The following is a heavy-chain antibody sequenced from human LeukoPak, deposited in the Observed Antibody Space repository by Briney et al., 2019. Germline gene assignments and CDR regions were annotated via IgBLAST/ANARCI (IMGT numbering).Heavy chain of an antibody. CDR3: AKGIVLVPTAVNHFYYGMDV. J-gene: IGHJ6*02. CDR1: GFTFSYYA. V-gene: IGHV3-23*01. Sequence: GGSLRLSCAASGFTFSYYAMTWVRQAPGKGLEWVSTISGTGGSTYYADSVKGRFTISRDNSKNTLYLQMNSLRAEDTAVYYCAKGIVLVPTAVNHFYYGMDVWGQGTTVTVSS. CDR2: ISGTGGST. D-gene: IGHD2-2*01.